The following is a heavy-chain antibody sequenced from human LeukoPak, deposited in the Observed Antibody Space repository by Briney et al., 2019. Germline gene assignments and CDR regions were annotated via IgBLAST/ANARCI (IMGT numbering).Heavy chain of an antibody. J-gene: IGHJ4*02. Sequence: PGGSLRLSCAASGFSFDDYGMSWVRQAPGKGLEWVSGIKWNGGSTGYADSVKGRFTISRDNDKNSLYLQMNSLRAEDTALYYCARGSYDSWLPYFDYWGQGTLVTVSS. V-gene: IGHV3-20*04. CDR2: IKWNGGST. D-gene: IGHD3-22*01. CDR3: ARGSYDSWLPYFDY. CDR1: GFSFDDYG.